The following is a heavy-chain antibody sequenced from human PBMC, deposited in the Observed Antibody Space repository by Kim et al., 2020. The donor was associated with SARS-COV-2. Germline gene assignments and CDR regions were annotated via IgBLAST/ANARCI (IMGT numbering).Heavy chain of an antibody. V-gene: IGHV4-34*01. CDR2: INHRGST. CDR3: ARFGLVPAGIRMHLSYYY. Sequence: SDTLSLTCSVYGGSFSGYYWSWILQPPGKGLEWIGEINHRGSTNYNPSFKSRVTISVATSKNQFSLNLSSVTAVDTAVYYCARFGLVPAGIRMHLSYYY. D-gene: IGHD2-2*01. J-gene: IGHJ6*01. CDR1: GGSFSGYY.